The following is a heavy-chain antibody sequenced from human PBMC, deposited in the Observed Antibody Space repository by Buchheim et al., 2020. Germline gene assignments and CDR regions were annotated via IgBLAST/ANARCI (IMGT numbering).Heavy chain of an antibody. CDR3: ARDSSYCSGGSCYSGWIDY. J-gene: IGHJ4*02. D-gene: IGHD2-15*01. Sequence: QVQLQESGPGLVKPSQTLSLTCAVSGGSISSGGYSWSWIRQPPGKGLEWIGYIYYSGSTYYNPSLRSRVTISVATSKNQFSLQLSSVTAADTAVYYCARDSSYCSGGSCYSGWIDYWGQGTL. V-gene: IGHV4-30-4*07. CDR2: IYYSGST. CDR1: GGSISSGGYS.